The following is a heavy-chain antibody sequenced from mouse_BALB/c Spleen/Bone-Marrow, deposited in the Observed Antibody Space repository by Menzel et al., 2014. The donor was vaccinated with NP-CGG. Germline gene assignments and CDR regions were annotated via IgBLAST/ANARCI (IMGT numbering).Heavy chain of an antibody. CDR2: IDPYYGVT. CDR1: GDSFTGYN. V-gene: IGHV1-39*01. D-gene: IGHD3-3*01. J-gene: IGHJ1*01. CDR3: ARVGDNRHFDV. Sequence: HLQQSGPQLEKPGASVKTSCKASGDSFTGYNMNLVKQSNGKSLEWIGNIDPYYGVTDCNQKFKGKATLTVDKSYSTAYMQLKSLTSEDSAVYYCARVGDNRHFDVWDEGSTVNIYS.